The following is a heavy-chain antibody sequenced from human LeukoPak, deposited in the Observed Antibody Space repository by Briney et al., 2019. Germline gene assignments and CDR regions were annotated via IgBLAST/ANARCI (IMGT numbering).Heavy chain of an antibody. CDR1: GFTFSSYV. Sequence: PGGSLRLSCAASGFTFSSYVMSWVRQAPGKGLEWVSAISGSGGSTYYADSVKGRFTISRDNSKNTLYLQMNSLRAEDTAVYYCAKDRDYYDSSGYFSLYYFDYWGQGTLVTVSS. D-gene: IGHD3-22*01. CDR3: AKDRDYYDSSGYFSLYYFDY. V-gene: IGHV3-23*01. CDR2: ISGSGGST. J-gene: IGHJ4*02.